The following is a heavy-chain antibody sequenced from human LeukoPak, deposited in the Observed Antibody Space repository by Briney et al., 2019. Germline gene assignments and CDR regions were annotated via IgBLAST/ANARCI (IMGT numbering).Heavy chain of an antibody. CDR2: IYYSGRT. Sequence: SETLSLTCTVSGCSISSSSYYWSWIRQPPGKGLEWIGYIYYSGRTNYTPSLKSRVTISVGTSKNQFSLKLSSVTAAATAVYYCARVQLWSNYFDYWGQGTLVTVSS. CDR1: GCSISSSSYY. V-gene: IGHV4-61*01. J-gene: IGHJ4*02. D-gene: IGHD5-18*01. CDR3: ARVQLWSNYFDY.